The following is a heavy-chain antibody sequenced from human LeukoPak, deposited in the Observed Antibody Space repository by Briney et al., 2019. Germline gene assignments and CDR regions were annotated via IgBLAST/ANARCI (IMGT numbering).Heavy chain of an antibody. D-gene: IGHD2-2*01. CDR1: GGSISSGDYY. V-gene: IGHV4-30-4*08. CDR2: IYYSGST. Sequence: PSQTLSLTCTVSGGSISSGDYYWSWIRQPPGKGLEWIGYIYYSGSTYYNPSLKSRVTISVDTSKNQFSLKLSSVTAADTAVHYCARVYTLGYCSSTSCQGTLWGQGTLVTVSS. J-gene: IGHJ4*02. CDR3: ARVYTLGYCSSTSCQGTL.